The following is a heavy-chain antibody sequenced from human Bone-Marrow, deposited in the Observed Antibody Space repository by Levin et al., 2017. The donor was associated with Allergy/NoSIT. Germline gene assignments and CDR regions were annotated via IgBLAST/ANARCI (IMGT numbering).Heavy chain of an antibody. CDR1: GYTFTGYY. J-gene: IGHJ5*02. V-gene: IGHV1-2*02. D-gene: IGHD2-15*01. CDR3: ARDRRVAATTTTEKINWFDP. CDR2: INPNSGGT. Sequence: GASVKVSCKASGYTFTGYYMHWVRQAPGQGLEWMGWINPNSGGTNYAQKFQGRVTMTRDTSISTAYMELSRLRSDDTAVYYCARDRRVAATTTTEKINWFDPWGQGTLVTVSS.